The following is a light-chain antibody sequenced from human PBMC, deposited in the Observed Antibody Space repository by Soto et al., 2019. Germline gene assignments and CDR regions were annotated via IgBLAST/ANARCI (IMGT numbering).Light chain of an antibody. CDR3: QQFSSYPLT. Sequence: EIVMTQSPATLSLSPGETATLSCRASQSVHSNLAWFQQHPGQAPRLLIYGASSRATGIPVRFSGSGSGTEFTLTISRLEPEDFAVYYCQQFSSYPLTFGGGTKVDIK. CDR2: GAS. V-gene: IGKV3-15*01. CDR1: QSVHSN. J-gene: IGKJ4*01.